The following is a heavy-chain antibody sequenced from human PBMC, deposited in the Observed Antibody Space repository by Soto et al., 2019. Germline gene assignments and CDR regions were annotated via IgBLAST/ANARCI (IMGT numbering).Heavy chain of an antibody. CDR1: GFTFSSCA. Sequence: EVQLLESGGGLVQPGGSLRLSCAASGFTFSSCAMSWVRQAPGKGLEWGSTISGSDGSTYYADSVKARFTISRDNSKNTLYLQMNSLRAEDTAVYYCAKCSGGSCYQPLDYWGQGTLVTVSS. CDR2: ISGSDGST. CDR3: AKCSGGSCYQPLDY. J-gene: IGHJ4*02. V-gene: IGHV3-23*01. D-gene: IGHD2-15*01.